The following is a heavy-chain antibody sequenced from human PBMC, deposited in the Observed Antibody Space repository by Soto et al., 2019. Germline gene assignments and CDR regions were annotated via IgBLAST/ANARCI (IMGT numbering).Heavy chain of an antibody. CDR2: ISGGGDTT. J-gene: IGHJ4*02. CDR1: GFTFNNYA. CDR3: AKGRGGSGSLTPRVDF. D-gene: IGHD3-10*01. Sequence: EVQLLESGGGLVQPGGSLRLSCAASGFTFNNYAMTWVRQAPGKGLEWVSAISGGGDTTSYADSVKGRFTVSRDGSKNTLYLRMSSLGAEDTALYYCAKGRGGSGSLTPRVDFWGQGNLVTVSS. V-gene: IGHV3-23*01.